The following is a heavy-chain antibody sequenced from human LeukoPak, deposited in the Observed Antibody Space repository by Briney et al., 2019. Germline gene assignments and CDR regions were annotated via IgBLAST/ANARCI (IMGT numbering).Heavy chain of an antibody. CDR3: ARATVTTFLDYHYYGMDV. CDR2: ISSSSGTI. J-gene: IGHJ6*02. CDR1: GFTFSSYS. V-gene: IGHV3-48*01. D-gene: IGHD4-17*01. Sequence: GGSLRLSCAASGFTFSSYSMNWVRQAPGKGLEWVSYISSSSGTIYYADSVKGRFTISRDNAKNSLYLQMNSLRAGDTAVYYCARATVTTFLDYHYYGMDVWGQGTTVTLSS.